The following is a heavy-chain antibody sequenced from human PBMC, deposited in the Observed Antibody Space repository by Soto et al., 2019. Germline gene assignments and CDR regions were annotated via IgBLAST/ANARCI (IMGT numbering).Heavy chain of an antibody. CDR2: IYPGDSDT. CDR3: ATARVVAVSDAFDI. Sequence: GESLKISCKVSGYSFTSYWIGWVRQMPGKGLEWMGIIYPGDSDTRYSPSFQGQVTISADKSISTAYLQWSSLKASDTVMYYCATARVVAVSDAFDIWGQGTMVTVSS. D-gene: IGHD2-15*01. V-gene: IGHV5-51*01. J-gene: IGHJ3*02. CDR1: GYSFTSYW.